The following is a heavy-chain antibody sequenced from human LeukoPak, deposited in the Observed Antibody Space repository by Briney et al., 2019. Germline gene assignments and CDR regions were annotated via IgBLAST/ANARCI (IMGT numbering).Heavy chain of an antibody. Sequence: SETLSLTCTVSGGSISSGSYYWSWIRQPAGKGLEWIGRIYTSGSTNYNPSLKSRVTISVDTSKNQFSLELSSVTAADTAVYYCARERYSSSFILRPEEHNWFDPWGQGTLVTVSS. CDR3: ARERYSSSFILRPEEHNWFDP. J-gene: IGHJ5*02. CDR2: IYTSGST. D-gene: IGHD6-6*01. V-gene: IGHV4-61*02. CDR1: GGSISSGSYY.